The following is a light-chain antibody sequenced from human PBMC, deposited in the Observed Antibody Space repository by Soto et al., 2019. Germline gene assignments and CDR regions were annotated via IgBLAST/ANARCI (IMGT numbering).Light chain of an antibody. CDR3: CSYAGSYPPFD. CDR1: SSDVGGYNY. Sequence: QSALTQPRSVSGSPGQSVPISCTGTSSDVGGYNYVSWYQQHPGKAPKLMIYDVSKRPSGVPDRFSGSKPGNTASLTISGLQAEDEFDYYCCSYAGSYPPFDFGAGTKLTDL. J-gene: IGLJ1*01. V-gene: IGLV2-11*01. CDR2: DVS.